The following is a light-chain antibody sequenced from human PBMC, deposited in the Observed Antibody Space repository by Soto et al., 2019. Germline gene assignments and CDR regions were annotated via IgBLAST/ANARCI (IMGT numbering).Light chain of an antibody. CDR1: SIDVGGYNY. Sequence: QSALTQPASVSGSPGQSITSSCTGTSIDVGGYNYVSWYQQYPGKAPKLMIYDVSNRPSGVSNRFSGSKSGNTASLTISGLHAEDEDDYYCSSYARSSTRVFGGGTQLTVL. CDR3: SSYARSSTRV. CDR2: DVS. V-gene: IGLV2-14*01. J-gene: IGLJ3*02.